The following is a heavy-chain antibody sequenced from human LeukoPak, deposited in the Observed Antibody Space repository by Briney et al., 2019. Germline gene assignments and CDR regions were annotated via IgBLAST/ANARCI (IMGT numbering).Heavy chain of an antibody. CDR1: GFTFSNYW. Sequence: AGGSLRLSCAASGFTFSNYWMSWVRQAPGKGLEWVANINQDGSEKYYVDSVKGRFTISRDNAKNSVNLQMDSLRAEDTALYYCARDGIDYWGQGTLVTVSS. V-gene: IGHV3-7*04. CDR2: INQDGSEK. D-gene: IGHD1-26*01. J-gene: IGHJ4*02. CDR3: ARDGIDY.